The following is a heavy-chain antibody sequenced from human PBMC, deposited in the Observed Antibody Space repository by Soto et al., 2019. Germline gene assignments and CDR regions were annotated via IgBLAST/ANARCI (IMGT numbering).Heavy chain of an antibody. CDR3: VRSAQWDGFDP. CDR2: IPYSGTT. Sequence: QVQLQESGPGLVRPSQTLSLTCTVSAGSISTINYYWSWIRQHPEKGLEWIGYIPYSGTTFHPSSLKSRVTISSDTSKKQFSLPLLSVTAPDTALYSCVRSAQWDGFDPWGQGTMVTVSS. CDR1: AGSISTINYY. J-gene: IGHJ3*01. D-gene: IGHD6-19*01. V-gene: IGHV4-30-4*08.